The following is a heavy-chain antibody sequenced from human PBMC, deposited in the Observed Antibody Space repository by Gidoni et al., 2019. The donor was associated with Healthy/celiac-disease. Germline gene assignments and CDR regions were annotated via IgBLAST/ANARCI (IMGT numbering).Heavy chain of an antibody. CDR2: ISSSSSYI. CDR1: GFTFSRYS. Sequence: EVQLVESGGGLVKPGGSLRLSCAASGFTFSRYSMNWVRQAPGKGLEWFSSISSSSSYIYYADSVKGRFTISRDNAKNSLYLQMNSLRAEDTAVYYCARDRGYCSSTSCYDGDWGQGTLVTVSS. V-gene: IGHV3-21*01. D-gene: IGHD2-2*01. J-gene: IGHJ4*02. CDR3: ARDRGYCSSTSCYDGD.